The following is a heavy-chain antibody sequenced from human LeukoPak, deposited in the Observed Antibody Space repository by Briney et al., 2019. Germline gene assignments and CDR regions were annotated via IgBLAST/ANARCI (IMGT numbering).Heavy chain of an antibody. CDR3: ARDVNWNYCDY. CDR2: ISTSSSYI. CDR1: GFTFSSYN. J-gene: IGHJ4*01. Sequence: GGSLRLSCAASGFTFSSYNMNWVRQAPGKGLEWVSFISTSSSYIYYADSVKGRFTISRDNAKNSLYLQMNSLRAEDTAVYYCARDVNWNYCDYWGHGTLVTVSS. V-gene: IGHV3-21*01. D-gene: IGHD1-20*01.